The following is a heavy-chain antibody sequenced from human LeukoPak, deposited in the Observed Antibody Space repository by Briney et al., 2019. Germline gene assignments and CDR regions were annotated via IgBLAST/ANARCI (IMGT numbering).Heavy chain of an antibody. Sequence: SETLSLTCAVYGGSFSGYYWSWIRQPPGKGLEWIGEINHSGSTNYNPSLKSRVTISVDTSKNQFSLKLSSVTAADTAVYYCARGYYYGSGSYLGWGQGTLVTVSS. CDR2: INHSGST. CDR3: ARGYYYGSGSYLG. J-gene: IGHJ4*02. CDR1: GGSFSGYY. V-gene: IGHV4-34*01. D-gene: IGHD3-10*01.